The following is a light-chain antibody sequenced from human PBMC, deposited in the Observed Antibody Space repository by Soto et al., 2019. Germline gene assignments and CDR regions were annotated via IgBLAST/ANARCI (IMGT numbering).Light chain of an antibody. J-gene: IGLJ3*02. CDR1: SGHSTYA. CDR2: VNSDGSH. Sequence: QLVLTQSPSASASLGASVKLTCTLSSGHSTYAIAWHQQQPEKGPRYLMKVNSDGSHSKGDGLPDRFSGSSSGAERYLTISSLQSEDEADYYCQTWGTGPWVFGGGTKLTVL. V-gene: IGLV4-69*01. CDR3: QTWGTGPWV.